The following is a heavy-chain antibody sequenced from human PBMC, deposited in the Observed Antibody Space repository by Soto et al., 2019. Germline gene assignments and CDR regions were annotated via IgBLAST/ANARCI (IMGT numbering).Heavy chain of an antibody. CDR2: INPSGGST. J-gene: IGHJ4*02. D-gene: IGHD5-18*01. CDR3: ARDSSQRGYSYGRFDY. CDR1: GYTFTSYY. Sequence: ASVKVSCKASGYTFTSYYMHWVRQAPGQGLEWMGIINPSGGSTSYAQKFQGRVTMARDTSTSTVYMELSSLRSEDTAVYYCARDSSQRGYSYGRFDYWGQGTLVTVSS. V-gene: IGHV1-46*01.